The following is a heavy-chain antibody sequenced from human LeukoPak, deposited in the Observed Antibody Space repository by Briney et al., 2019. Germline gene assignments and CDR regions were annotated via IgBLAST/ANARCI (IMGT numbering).Heavy chain of an antibody. CDR1: GGSFSGYY. J-gene: IGHJ3*02. Sequence: SETLSLTCAVYGGSFSGYYWSWIRQPPGKGLEWIGEINHSGSTNYNPSLKSRVTMSVDTSKNQFSLKLSSVTAADAAVYYCARDLVRVATIGDAFDIWGQGTMVTVSS. CDR2: INHSGST. D-gene: IGHD5-12*01. V-gene: IGHV4-34*01. CDR3: ARDLVRVATIGDAFDI.